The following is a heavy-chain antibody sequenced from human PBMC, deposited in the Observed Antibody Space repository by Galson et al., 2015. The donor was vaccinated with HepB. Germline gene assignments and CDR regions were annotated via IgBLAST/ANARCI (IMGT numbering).Heavy chain of an antibody. CDR2: INDSGSDT. V-gene: IGHV3-23*01. Sequence: SLRLSCAASGFAFSSYAMSWVRQAPGKGLEWVKIINDSGSDTKFADSVKGRFTISRDSSKNTLYLQMNSLRPEDTAVYYCAKGMGGFCGAGSCYSRVFDSWGQGTLVTVSS. D-gene: IGHD2-15*01. CDR3: AKGMGGFCGAGSCYSRVFDS. CDR1: GFAFSSYA. J-gene: IGHJ4*02.